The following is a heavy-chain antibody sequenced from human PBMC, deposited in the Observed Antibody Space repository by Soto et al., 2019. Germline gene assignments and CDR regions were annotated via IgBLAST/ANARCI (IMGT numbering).Heavy chain of an antibody. CDR1: GFTFSSYA. V-gene: IGHV3-30-3*01. J-gene: IGHJ6*02. CDR2: ISYDGSNK. CDR3: AREPITIVGVANLYYYYYVMHV. Sequence: QVQLVEYGGGVVQPGRSLRLSCAASGFTFSSYAMHWFRQAAGKGLEWVAVISYDGSNKYYADYVKGRFTISRDNYKNTRYLQMNSLRADDPAVYYGAREPITIVGVANLYYYYYVMHVWGQGTTVTVSS. D-gene: IGHD3-3*01.